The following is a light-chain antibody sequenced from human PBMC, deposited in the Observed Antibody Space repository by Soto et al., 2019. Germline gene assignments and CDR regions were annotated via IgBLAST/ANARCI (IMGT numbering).Light chain of an antibody. CDR1: QSVSSSY. Sequence: EIVLTQSPGTLSLSPGERATLSCRASQSVSSSYLAWYQQKPGQAPRLLIYGASSRATGIPDRFSGSGSGTDFTLTSSSLEPEDFAVYYGQQYGSSPPTTFGPGTKVDIK. CDR2: GAS. J-gene: IGKJ3*01. CDR3: QQYGSSPPTT. V-gene: IGKV3-20*01.